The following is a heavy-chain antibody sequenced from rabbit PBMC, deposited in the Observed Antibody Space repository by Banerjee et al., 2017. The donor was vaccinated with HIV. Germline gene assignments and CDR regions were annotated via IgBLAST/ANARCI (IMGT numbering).Heavy chain of an antibody. J-gene: IGHJ6*01. CDR1: GFSFTNKYV. Sequence: GFSFTNKYVMCWVRQAPGKGLEWIACINTSSGNTVYASWAKGRFTTSKTSSTTVTLQMTSLTAADTATYFCARDRDGDAGYGSLALWGPGTLVPS. D-gene: IGHD7-1*01. V-gene: IGHV1S40*01. CDR2: INTSSGNT. CDR3: ARDRDGDAGYGSLAL.